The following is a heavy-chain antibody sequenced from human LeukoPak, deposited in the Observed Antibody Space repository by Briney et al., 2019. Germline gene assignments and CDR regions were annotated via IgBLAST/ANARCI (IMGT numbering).Heavy chain of an antibody. V-gene: IGHV3-7*01. CDR2: IKEDGSEN. J-gene: IGHJ4*02. Sequence: GESLTLSCAASGFTFSNYWMSWLRQPPGKGLEWVANIKEDGSENYYLDSVKGRFTISRVNASTSLYLQMNRLRAEHAAVSYCASRRQLGYWGQGTLVTVSS. CDR1: GFTFSNYW. D-gene: IGHD6-13*01. CDR3: ASRRQLGY.